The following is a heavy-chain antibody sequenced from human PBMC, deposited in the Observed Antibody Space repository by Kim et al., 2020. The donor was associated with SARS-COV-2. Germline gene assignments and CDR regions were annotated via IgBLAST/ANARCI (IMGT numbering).Heavy chain of an antibody. Sequence: GGSLRLSCAASGFTFSSYWMSWVRQAPGKGLEWVANIKQDGSEKYYVASVKGRFTISRDNAKNSLYLQMNSLRAEDTAVYYCARVPMVRGVIKPTVDYWGQGTLVTVSS. J-gene: IGHJ4*02. CDR2: IKQDGSEK. CDR1: GFTFSSYW. CDR3: ARVPMVRGVIKPTVDY. V-gene: IGHV3-7*01. D-gene: IGHD3-10*01.